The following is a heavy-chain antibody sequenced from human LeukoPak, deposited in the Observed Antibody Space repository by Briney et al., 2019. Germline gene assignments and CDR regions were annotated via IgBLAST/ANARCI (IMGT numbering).Heavy chain of an antibody. Sequence: TGGSLRLSCAASGFTFSSYWMSWVRQAPGKGLEGVANIKQDGSEKYYVDSVKGRFTISRDNAKNSLYLQMNSLRAEDTAVYYCASHMTTVTTSYYYYYMDVWGKGTTVTVSS. D-gene: IGHD4-11*01. CDR3: ASHMTTVTTSYYYYYMDV. CDR2: IKQDGSEK. CDR1: GFTFSSYW. V-gene: IGHV3-7*01. J-gene: IGHJ6*03.